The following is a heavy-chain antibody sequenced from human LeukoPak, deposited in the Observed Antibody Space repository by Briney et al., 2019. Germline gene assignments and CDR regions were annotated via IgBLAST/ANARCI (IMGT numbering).Heavy chain of an antibody. CDR3: AKGSGYEAKYYYYYLDV. J-gene: IGHJ6*03. CDR1: GFTFSSYG. V-gene: IGHV3-30*02. Sequence: GGSLRLSCAASGFTFSSYGMHWVRQAPGKGLEWVAFIRYDGSNKYYADSVKGRFTISRDNSKNTLYLHVNSLRPEDTAVYYCAKGSGYEAKYYYYYLDVWGKGTTVTISS. D-gene: IGHD5-12*01. CDR2: IRYDGSNK.